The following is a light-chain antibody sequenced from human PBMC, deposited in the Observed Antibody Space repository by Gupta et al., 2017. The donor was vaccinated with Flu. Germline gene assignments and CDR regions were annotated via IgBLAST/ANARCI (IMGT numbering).Light chain of an antibody. CDR2: FNNDGSH. CDR3: QTWGAGIRV. J-gene: IGLJ3*02. Sequence: QLVRTQSPSAAASLGASVKLTCTLSSGHSNYAIAWHQQHPPKGPRYMMRFNNDGSHNKGDGVPDRFSASSSGAERYLTISGLQAADEDYYYCQTWGAGIRVFGGGTKLTVL. CDR1: SGHSNYA. V-gene: IGLV4-69*01.